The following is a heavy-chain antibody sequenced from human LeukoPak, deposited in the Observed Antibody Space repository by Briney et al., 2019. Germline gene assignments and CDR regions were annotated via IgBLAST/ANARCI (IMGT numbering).Heavy chain of an antibody. V-gene: IGHV1-2*02. CDR3: ARDRVVTANALDY. D-gene: IGHD2-21*02. CDR2: INPNSGGT. CDR1: GYTFTGYY. J-gene: IGHJ4*02. Sequence: GASVKVSCKASGYTFTGYYMHWVRQAPGQGLEWMGWINPNSGGTNYAQKFQGRVTMTRDTSISTAYMELSRLRSEDTAVYYCARDRVVTANALDYWGQGTLVTVSS.